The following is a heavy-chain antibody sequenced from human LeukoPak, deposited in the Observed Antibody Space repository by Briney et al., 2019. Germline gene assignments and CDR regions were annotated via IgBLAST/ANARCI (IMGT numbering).Heavy chain of an antibody. CDR2: ITAYNGNT. J-gene: IGHJ5*02. V-gene: IGHV1-18*01. D-gene: IGHD6-13*01. CDR1: GYTFTSYG. CDR3: ARDGIPFIAAAGRSWFDP. Sequence: ASVKVSCKASGYTFTSYGISWVRQAPGQGLELMGWITAYNGNTNYEQELQGRVTMTTDTSTSTAYMELRSLRSDDTAVYYCARDGIPFIAAAGRSWFDPWGQGTLVTVSS.